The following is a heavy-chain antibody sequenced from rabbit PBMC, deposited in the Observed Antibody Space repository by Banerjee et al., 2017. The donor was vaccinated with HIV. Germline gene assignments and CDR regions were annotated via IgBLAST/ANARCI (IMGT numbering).Heavy chain of an antibody. CDR3: ARDLAGVIGWNFGL. CDR1: GFDLTNYYY. Sequence: QEQLVESGGDLVKPEGSLTLTCTASGFDLTNYYYMCWVRQAPGKGLEWIGCIGSSSGSTWYASWAKGRFTISLDNAQNTVDLRMSSLTAADTATYFCARDLAGVIGWNFGLWGPGTLVTDS. D-gene: IGHD4-1*01. V-gene: IGHV1S43*01. CDR2: IGSSSGST. J-gene: IGHJ6*01.